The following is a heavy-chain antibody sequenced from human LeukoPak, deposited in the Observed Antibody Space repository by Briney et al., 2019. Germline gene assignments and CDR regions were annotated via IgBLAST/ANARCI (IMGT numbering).Heavy chain of an antibody. V-gene: IGHV4-39*07. D-gene: IGHD3-22*01. J-gene: IGHJ4*02. Sequence: SETLSLTCTVSGGSISSSTYYWGWVRQPPGKGLEWIGNIYYIGSTYYNPSLKSRVTVSVDTSKNQFSLKLSSVTAADTAVYYCARRDYYDDYWGQGTLVTVSS. CDR3: ARRDYYDDY. CDR1: GGSISSSTYY. CDR2: IYYIGST.